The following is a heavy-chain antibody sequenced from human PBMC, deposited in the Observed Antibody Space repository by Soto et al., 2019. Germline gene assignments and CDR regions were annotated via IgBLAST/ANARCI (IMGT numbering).Heavy chain of an antibody. V-gene: IGHV1-8*01. J-gene: IGHJ3*01. CDR2: MNPNSGNT. D-gene: IGHD2-2*01. Sequence: QVPLVQSGAEVRRPGTSVMVSCKTSGYTFTDYDINWVRQATGQGLEWMGWMNPNSGNTGYAQKFQGRVSMTRNTATSTAYMELSSLRSDDTAIYYCARDSSTTNPVWGQGTMVTVSS. CDR3: ARDSSTTNPV. CDR1: GYTFTDYD.